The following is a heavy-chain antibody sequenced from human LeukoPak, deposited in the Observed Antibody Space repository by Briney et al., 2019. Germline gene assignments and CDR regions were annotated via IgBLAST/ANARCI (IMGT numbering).Heavy chain of an antibody. CDR1: GFTFSSYG. CDR3: AKEGSRYSSSWDLDY. V-gene: IGHV3-30*18. D-gene: IGHD6-13*01. J-gene: IGHJ4*02. CDR2: ISYDGSNK. Sequence: PGGSLRLSCAASGFTFSSYGMHWVRQAPGKGLEWVAVISYDGSNKYYADSVKGRFTISRDNSKNTLYLQMNSLRAEDTAVYYCAKEGSRYSSSWDLDYWGQGTLVTVSS.